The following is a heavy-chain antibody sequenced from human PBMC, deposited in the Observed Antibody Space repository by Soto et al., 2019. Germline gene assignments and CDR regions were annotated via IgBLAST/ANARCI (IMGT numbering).Heavy chain of an antibody. V-gene: IGHV6-1*01. J-gene: IGHJ4*02. D-gene: IGHD3-3*01. Sequence: QSQTLPLTCAISGDSVSSNSAAWNWIRQSPSRGLEWLGRTYYRSKWYNDYAVSVKSRITINPDTSKNQFSLQLNSVTPEDTAVYYCATARITIFGVVPYYFDYWGQGTLVTVSS. CDR1: GDSVSSNSAA. CDR2: TYYRSKWYN. CDR3: ATARITIFGVVPYYFDY.